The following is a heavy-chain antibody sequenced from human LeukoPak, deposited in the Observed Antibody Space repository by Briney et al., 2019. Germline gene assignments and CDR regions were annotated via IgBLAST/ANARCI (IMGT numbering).Heavy chain of an antibody. CDR3: AKERWLRFFDS. CDR2: ISYDGSNK. J-gene: IGHJ4*02. V-gene: IGHV3-30*18. CDR1: GFTYISYG. D-gene: IGHD5-12*01. Sequence: GGSLRLSCAASGFTYISYGMHWVRQAPGKGLEGVAVISYDGSNKYYADSVKGRFTISRDNSKNTLYLEMNSLRAEDTAVYYCAKERWLRFFDSWGQGALVTVSS.